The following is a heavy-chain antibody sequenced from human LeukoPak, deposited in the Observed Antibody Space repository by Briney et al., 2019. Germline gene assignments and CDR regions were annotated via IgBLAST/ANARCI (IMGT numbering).Heavy chain of an antibody. CDR3: ARQVPAAMYYYYGMDV. CDR2: IYYSGST. V-gene: IGHV4-59*05. D-gene: IGHD2-2*01. J-gene: IGHJ6*02. Sequence: PSETLSLTCTVSGGSISSYYWSWIRQPPGKGLEWIGSIYYSGSTYYNPSLKSRVTISVDTSKNQFSLKLSSVTAADTAVYYCARQVPAAMYYYYGMDVWGQGTTVTVSS. CDR1: GGSISSYY.